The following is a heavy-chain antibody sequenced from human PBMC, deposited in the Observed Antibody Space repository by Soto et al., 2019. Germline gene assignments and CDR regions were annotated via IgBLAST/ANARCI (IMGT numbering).Heavy chain of an antibody. CDR1: RDSIECYS. Sequence: CESCRDSIECYSLCWVRQAPGQRLEWMGWINAGNGNTKYSQKFQGRVTITRDTSASTAYMELSSLRSEDTAVYYCASGYDPIDYWGQGTLVTVSS. CDR3: ASGYDPIDY. D-gene: IGHD5-12*01. J-gene: IGHJ4*02. CDR2: INAGNGNT. V-gene: IGHV1-3*01.